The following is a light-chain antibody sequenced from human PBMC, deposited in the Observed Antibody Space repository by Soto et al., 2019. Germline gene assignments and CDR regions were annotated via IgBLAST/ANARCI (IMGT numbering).Light chain of an antibody. CDR2: DVS. CDR3: CSDAGSSL. CDR1: SSDVGGYNY. Sequence: QSALTQPRSVSGSPGQSVTISCTGTSSDVGGYNYVSWYQQHPGKAPKLMIYDVSKRPSGVPGRFSGSQSGNTASLTISGLQAEDEADYYCCSDAGSSLFGGGTKLTVL. V-gene: IGLV2-11*01. J-gene: IGLJ2*01.